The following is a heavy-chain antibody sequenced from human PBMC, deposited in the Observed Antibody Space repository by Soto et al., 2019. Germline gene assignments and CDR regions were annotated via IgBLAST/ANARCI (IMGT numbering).Heavy chain of an antibody. CDR1: GFTLSSYA. V-gene: IGHV3-23*01. Sequence: GGSLRLSCAASGFTLSSYAMSWVRQAPGKGLEWVSAISGSGGSTYYADSVKGRFTISRDNSKNTLYLQMNSLRAEDTAVYYCAKDLSDIVVVVAATPLDYWGQGTPVTVSS. J-gene: IGHJ4*02. CDR2: ISGSGGST. D-gene: IGHD2-15*01. CDR3: AKDLSDIVVVVAATPLDY.